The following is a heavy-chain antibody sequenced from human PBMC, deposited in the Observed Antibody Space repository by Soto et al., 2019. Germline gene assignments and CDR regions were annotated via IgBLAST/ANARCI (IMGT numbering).Heavy chain of an antibody. Sequence: GGSLRLSCAASGFTFSSYSMNWVRQAPGKGLEWVSYISSSSSTIYYADSVKGRFTISRDNAKNSLYLQMNSLRDEDTAVYYCARVITMVRGVTFDYWGQGTLVTVSS. CDR2: ISSSSSTI. CDR1: GFTFSSYS. CDR3: ARVITMVRGVTFDY. V-gene: IGHV3-48*02. J-gene: IGHJ4*02. D-gene: IGHD3-10*01.